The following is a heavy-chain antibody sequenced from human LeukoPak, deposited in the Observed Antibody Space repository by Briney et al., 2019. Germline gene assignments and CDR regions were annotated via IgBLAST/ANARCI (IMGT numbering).Heavy chain of an antibody. D-gene: IGHD4-11*01. J-gene: IGHJ4*02. CDR2: INPSGGST. CDR1: GYTFTSYY. CDR3: ARDGDGVHDYSNPYFDY. Sequence: GASVKVSCKASGYTFTSYYMHWVRQAPGQGLEWMGIINPSGGSTSYAQKFQGRVTMTRDTSTSTVYMELSSLRSEDTAVYYCARDGDGVHDYSNPYFDYWGQGTLVTVSS. V-gene: IGHV1-46*01.